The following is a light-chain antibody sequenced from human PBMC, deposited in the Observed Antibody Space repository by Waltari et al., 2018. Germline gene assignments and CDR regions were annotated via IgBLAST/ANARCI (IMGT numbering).Light chain of an antibody. CDR2: EVN. V-gene: IGLV2-23*02. CDR1: SSDVGSYNL. Sequence: QSALTQPASVSGSPGQSITISCTGTSSDVGSYNLVSWYQQHPGKAPKLMIYEVNKRPSGVFNRFSGSRSGSTASRIISGLQAEDEADYYCCAYAGSGIHWVFGGGTKLTVL. CDR3: CAYAGSGIHWV. J-gene: IGLJ3*02.